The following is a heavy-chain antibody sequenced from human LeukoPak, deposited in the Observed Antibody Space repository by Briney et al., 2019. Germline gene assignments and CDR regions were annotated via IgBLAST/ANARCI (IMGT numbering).Heavy chain of an antibody. J-gene: IGHJ4*02. CDR3: ARDAEDY. V-gene: IGHV3-30*04. Sequence: GGSMRLSCAASGITFSSNAMHWVRQAPGKGLEWVAVISYDGSNKYYAESVKGRFTISRDNSKNTLYLQMNSLRAEDTAVYYCARDAEDYWGQGTLVTVSS. CDR2: ISYDGSNK. CDR1: GITFSSNA.